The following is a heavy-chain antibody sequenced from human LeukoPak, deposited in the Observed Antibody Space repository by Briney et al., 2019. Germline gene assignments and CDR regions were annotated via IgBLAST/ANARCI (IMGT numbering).Heavy chain of an antibody. D-gene: IGHD3-10*01. V-gene: IGHV3-30*03. CDR2: ISYDGSNK. CDR1: GFTFSSYG. CDR3: ARDPSNYYGSGPFDY. J-gene: IGHJ4*02. Sequence: GRSLSLSCAASGFTFSSYGMHWVRQAPGKGLKWVAVISYDGSNKYYADSVKGRFTISRDNSKNTLYLQMNSLRAEDTAVYYCARDPSNYYGSGPFDYWGQGTLVTVSS.